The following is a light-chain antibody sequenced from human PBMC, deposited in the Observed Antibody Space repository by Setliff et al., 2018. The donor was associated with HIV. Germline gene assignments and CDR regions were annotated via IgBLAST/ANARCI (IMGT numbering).Light chain of an antibody. Sequence: QSALAQPASVSGSPGQSITISCTGTRSDVGAYNYVSWYQQHPGKVPKLMIYNVSKRPSGVPDRFSGSKSGNTASLTISGLQAEDEADYYCCSYAGGYTLVFGGGTKVTVL. CDR2: NVS. CDR1: RSDVGAYNY. J-gene: IGLJ2*01. V-gene: IGLV2-11*01. CDR3: CSYAGGYTLV.